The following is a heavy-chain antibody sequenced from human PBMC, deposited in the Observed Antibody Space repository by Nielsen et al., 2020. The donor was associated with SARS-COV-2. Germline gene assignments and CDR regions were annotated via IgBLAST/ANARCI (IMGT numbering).Heavy chain of an antibody. CDR1: GYGFSDHW. Sequence: GESLKISCKVSGYGFSDHWIGWVRQVPGQGLEWMGIIYPSDSDTRYSPSFQGQVTMSVDTSTDTAYLEWRSLKASDTATYYCARYDDWFDPWGQGTLVTVTS. V-gene: IGHV5-51*01. CDR2: IYPSDSDT. J-gene: IGHJ5*02. D-gene: IGHD1-1*01. CDR3: ARYDDWFDP.